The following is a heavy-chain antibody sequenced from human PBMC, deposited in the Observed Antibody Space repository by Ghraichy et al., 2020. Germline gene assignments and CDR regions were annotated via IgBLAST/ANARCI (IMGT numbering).Heavy chain of an antibody. Sequence: LSLTCAASGFTFSSFPMHWVRQAPGKGLEWVAIISYDGRNKYYADSVKGRFAISRDNSKNTLYLQMNSLRAEDTAVYYCARGGIDSSTWHYGMDVWGQGTTVTVSS. D-gene: IGHD6-13*01. CDR3: ARGGIDSSTWHYGMDV. V-gene: IGHV3-30*09. CDR2: ISYDGRNK. J-gene: IGHJ6*02. CDR1: GFTFSSFP.